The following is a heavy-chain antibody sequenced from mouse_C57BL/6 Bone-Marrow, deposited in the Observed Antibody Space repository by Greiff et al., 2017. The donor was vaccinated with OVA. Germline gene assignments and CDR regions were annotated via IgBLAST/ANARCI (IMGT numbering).Heavy chain of an antibody. J-gene: IGHJ2*01. CDR1: GFTFTDYY. CDR3: ARGYYGSKDY. D-gene: IGHD1-1*01. V-gene: IGHV7-3*01. Sequence: EVKLVESGGGLVQPGGSLSLSCAASGFTFTDYYMSWVRQPPGKALEWLGFIRNKANGYTTEYSASVKGRFTISRDNSQSILYLQMNALRAEDSATYYCARGYYGSKDYWGQGTTLIVSS. CDR2: IRNKANGYTT.